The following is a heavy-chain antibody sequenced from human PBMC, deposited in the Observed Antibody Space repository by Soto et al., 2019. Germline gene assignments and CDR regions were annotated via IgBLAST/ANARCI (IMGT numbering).Heavy chain of an antibody. CDR2: ISWDGGST. CDR1: GFTFDDYT. CDR3: AKYISGGVISWFYT. J-gene: IGHJ5*01. Sequence: GGSLRLSCAASGFTFDDYTMHWVRQAPGKGLEWVSLISWDGGSTYYADSVKGRFTISRDNSKNSLYLQMNSLRTEDTALYYCAKYISGGVISWFYTCGQDTLFPLSS. V-gene: IGHV3-43*01. D-gene: IGHD3-16*02.